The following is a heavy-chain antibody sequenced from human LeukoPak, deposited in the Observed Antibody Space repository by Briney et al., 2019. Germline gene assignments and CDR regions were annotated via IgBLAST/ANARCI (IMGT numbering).Heavy chain of an antibody. J-gene: IGHJ4*02. CDR3: ARLRDTVTSASDY. CDR1: GFSIKTYS. D-gene: IGHD4-17*01. V-gene: IGHV3-21*01. Sequence: GGSLRLSCAASGFSIKTYSMTWVRQAPGKGLERVSTISSSGGYIYYADSVKGRFTISRDTAKNSPYLQMNSLRVEDTAVYNCARLRDTVTSASDYWGQGTLVTVSS. CDR2: ISSSGGYI.